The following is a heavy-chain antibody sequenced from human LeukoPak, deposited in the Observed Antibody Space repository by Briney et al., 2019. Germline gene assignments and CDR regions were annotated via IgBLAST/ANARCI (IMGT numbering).Heavy chain of an antibody. CDR3: GRSKGRKYYYESSGYDY. CDR2: IHHSGST. CDR1: GGSFSGYY. D-gene: IGHD3-22*01. J-gene: IGHJ4*02. V-gene: IGHV4-34*01. Sequence: SETLSLTCAVYGGSFSGYYWTWIRQPPGKGLEWIGEIHHSGSTKYNPSLKSRVTISVDTSKNQFSLKLSSVTAADTAVYYCGRSKGRKYYYESSGYDYWGQGTLVTVSS.